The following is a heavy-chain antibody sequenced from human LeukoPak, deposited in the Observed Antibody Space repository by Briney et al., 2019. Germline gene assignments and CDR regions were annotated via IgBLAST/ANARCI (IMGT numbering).Heavy chain of an antibody. Sequence: GGSLRLSCAASGFTFSNYWMSWVRQAPGKGLEWVANMNQDGGGKYYVDSVKGRFTISRDNTKNSLYLQMNSLRVEDTAVYYCARAGSFWHYVYWGQGTLVTVSS. CDR3: ARAGSFWHYVY. D-gene: IGHD1-7*01. J-gene: IGHJ4*02. V-gene: IGHV3-7*01. CDR1: GFTFSNYW. CDR2: MNQDGGGK.